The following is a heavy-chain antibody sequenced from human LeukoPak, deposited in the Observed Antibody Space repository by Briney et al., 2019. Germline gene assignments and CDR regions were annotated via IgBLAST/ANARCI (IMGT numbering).Heavy chain of an antibody. CDR3: AKGIRWELPFDY. J-gene: IGHJ4*02. CDR1: GFTSSNYA. CDR2: ISGSGGYT. Sequence: PGGSLRLSCAASGFTSSNYAMSWVRQAPGKGLEWVSAISGSGGYTCYADSVKGRFTISRDSSKNTLYLQMNSLRADDTAVYYCAKGIRWELPFDYWGQGTLVTVSS. D-gene: IGHD1-26*01. V-gene: IGHV3-23*01.